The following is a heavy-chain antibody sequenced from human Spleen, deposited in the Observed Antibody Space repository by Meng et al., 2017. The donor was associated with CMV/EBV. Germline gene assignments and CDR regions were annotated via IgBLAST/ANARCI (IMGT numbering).Heavy chain of an antibody. D-gene: IGHD2-2*01. V-gene: IGHV1-69*10. J-gene: IGHJ5*02. CDR3: ARTRSSSTWGFDP. Sequence: SVKVSCKASGGTFGSNVISWVRQAPGQGLEWMGGIIPVLGIANYAQKFQGRVTITSDKSTSTVFMELTSLRSEDTAIYYCARTRSSSTWGFDPWGQGSLVTVSS. CDR2: IIPVLGIA. CDR1: GGTFGSNV.